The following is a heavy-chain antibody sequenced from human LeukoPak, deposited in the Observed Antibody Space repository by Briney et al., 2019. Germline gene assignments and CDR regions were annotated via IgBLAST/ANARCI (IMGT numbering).Heavy chain of an antibody. D-gene: IGHD1-1*01. J-gene: IGHJ4*02. CDR2: ISACNGNT. CDR3: ARVSGSDVFSY. Sequence: ASVKVSCKASGGTFNNNAITWVRQAPGQGLEWMGWISACNGNTNYAQKLQGRVTMTTDTSTSTAYMELRSLRSDDTAVYYCARVSGSDVFSYWGQGTLVTVSS. CDR1: GGTFNNNA. V-gene: IGHV1-18*01.